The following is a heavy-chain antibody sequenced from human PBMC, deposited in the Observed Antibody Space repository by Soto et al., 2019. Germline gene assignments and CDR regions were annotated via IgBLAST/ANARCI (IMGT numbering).Heavy chain of an antibody. D-gene: IGHD2-8*02. CDR1: AGSISSTTYY. CDR2: IYYSGSP. Sequence: PSETLSLTCTVSAGSISSTTYYWCWIRHPPGKGLEWIGSIYYSGSPSYNPSLKSRVTISVDTSKNQFSLKLTSVTAADTAVYYCARDKITGLFDYWGQGTLVTVSS. J-gene: IGHJ4*02. CDR3: ARDKITGLFDY. V-gene: IGHV4-39*07.